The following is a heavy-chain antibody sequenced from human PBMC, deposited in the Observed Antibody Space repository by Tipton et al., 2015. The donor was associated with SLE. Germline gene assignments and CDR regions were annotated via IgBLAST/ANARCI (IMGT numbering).Heavy chain of an antibody. CDR2: INHSGST. CDR3: ARDPIGSQWLVESYFDY. V-gene: IGHV4-34*01. D-gene: IGHD6-19*01. J-gene: IGHJ4*02. CDR1: GGSFSGYY. Sequence: TLSLTCAVYGGSFSGYYWSWIRQPPGKGLEWIGEINHSGSTNYNPSLKSRVTISVDTSKNQFSLKLSSVTAADTAVYYCARDPIGSQWLVESYFDYWGQGTLVTVSS.